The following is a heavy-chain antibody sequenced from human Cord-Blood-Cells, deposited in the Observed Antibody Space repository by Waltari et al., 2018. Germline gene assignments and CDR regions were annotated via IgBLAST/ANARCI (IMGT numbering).Heavy chain of an antibody. CDR2: IYYSGST. CDR3: ARRPTVTTAGGFDY. V-gene: IGHV4-39*01. CDR1: GGSISSSSYY. Sequence: QLQLQESGPGLVKPSETLSLTCTVSGGSISSSSYYWGWIRQPPGKGLEWIGSIYYSGSTYYTPSLESRVTISVDTSKNQFSLKLSSVTAADTAVYYCARRPTVTTAGGFDYWGQGTLVTVSS. J-gene: IGHJ4*02. D-gene: IGHD4-17*01.